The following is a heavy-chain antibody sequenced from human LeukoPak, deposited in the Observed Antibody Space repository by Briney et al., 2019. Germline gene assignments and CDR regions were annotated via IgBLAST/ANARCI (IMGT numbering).Heavy chain of an antibody. V-gene: IGHV4-59*11. J-gene: IGHJ4*02. D-gene: IGHD1-26*01. CDR2: INYSGST. CDR3: AREGGGSYLFDY. CDR1: VGSIRSHY. Sequence: SETLSLTCTVSVGSIRSHYWSWIRQPPGRGLEGIGYINYSGSTNYTPSLKSRVTISVDTSKNQFSLKLSSVTAADTAVYYCAREGGGSYLFDYWGQGTLVTVSS.